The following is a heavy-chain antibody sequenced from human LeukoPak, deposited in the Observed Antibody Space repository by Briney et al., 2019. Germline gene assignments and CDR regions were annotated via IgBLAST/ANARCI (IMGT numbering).Heavy chain of an antibody. D-gene: IGHD3-22*01. Sequence: GASVKVSCQASGYTFTSYGLSWVRQARGQGLEWMGLISAYNGNTNYAQKLQGRVIMTTDTSTSTAYMELRGLRSDDTAVYYCARGEYYDSSGYYLRDAFDIWGQGTMVTVSS. J-gene: IGHJ3*02. CDR3: ARGEYYDSSGYYLRDAFDI. V-gene: IGHV1-18*01. CDR1: GYTFTSYG. CDR2: ISAYNGNT.